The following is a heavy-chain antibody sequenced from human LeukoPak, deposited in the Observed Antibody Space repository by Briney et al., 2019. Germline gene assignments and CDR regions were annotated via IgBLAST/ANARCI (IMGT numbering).Heavy chain of an antibody. Sequence: SETLSLTCAVYGGSFSGYYWSWIRQPAGQGLEWIGRIHSSGSTNYNPPLKSRVTMSVDTSKNQFPLRLTSVTAADTAVYYCARDSGGYMAYYFDYWGQGTLVTVSS. CDR3: ARDSGGYMAYYFDY. D-gene: IGHD5-12*01. CDR2: IHSSGST. V-gene: IGHV4-4*07. J-gene: IGHJ4*02. CDR1: GGSFSGYY.